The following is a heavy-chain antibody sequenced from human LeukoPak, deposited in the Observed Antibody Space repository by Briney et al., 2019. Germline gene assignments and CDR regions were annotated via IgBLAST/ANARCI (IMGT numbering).Heavy chain of an antibody. CDR1: GFTFSNYW. CDR3: ARSTIAAAVTDY. D-gene: IGHD6-13*01. CDR2: IRQDESEK. J-gene: IGHJ4*01. Sequence: GGSLRLSCAASGFTFSNYWMTWVRQAPGKGLEWVANIRQDESEKYYVDSVKGRFTISRDNAKNSLYLQMNSLRAEDTAVYYCARSTIAAAVTDYWGQEPWSPSPQ. V-gene: IGHV3-7*01.